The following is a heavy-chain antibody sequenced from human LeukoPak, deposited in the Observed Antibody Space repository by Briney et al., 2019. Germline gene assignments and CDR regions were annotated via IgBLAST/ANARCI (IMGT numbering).Heavy chain of an antibody. V-gene: IGHV3-21*01. D-gene: IGHD3-16*01. CDR2: ISSSSSYI. J-gene: IGHJ4*02. CDR1: GFPFSGYS. CDR3: ARDWGGDGVFDY. Sequence: MPGGSLRLSCAASGFPFSGYSMNWVRQAPGKGLEWVSSISSSSSYIYYADSVKGRFTISRDNAKNSLYLQVNSLRAEDTAVYYWARDWGGDGVFDYWGQGTLVTVSS.